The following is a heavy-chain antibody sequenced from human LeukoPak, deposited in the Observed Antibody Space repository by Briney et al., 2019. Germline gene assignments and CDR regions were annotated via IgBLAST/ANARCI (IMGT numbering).Heavy chain of an antibody. J-gene: IGHJ4*02. CDR2: TRYDGVSK. V-gene: IGHV3-30*02. CDR3: VEGGGDGSASCFDY. D-gene: IGHD3-22*01. Sequence: GGTLRLSCTASGFILRDYGLHWVPHAPTKGREGVTVTRYDGVSKYYADSVKGRFTNSRDDSKHTVHLAVNRLRAGDTAVYYCVEGGGDGSASCFDYWGQGTLLTVSS. CDR1: GFILRDYG.